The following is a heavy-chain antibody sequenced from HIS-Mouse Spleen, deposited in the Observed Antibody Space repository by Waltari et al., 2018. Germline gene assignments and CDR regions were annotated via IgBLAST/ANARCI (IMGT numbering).Heavy chain of an antibody. CDR3: ARHYYYGSGSYYFDY. CDR1: GFPVSSTY. V-gene: IGHV3-53*02. D-gene: IGHD3-10*01. CDR2: IYSGGST. J-gene: IGHJ4*02. Sequence: EVQLVETGGGLIQPGGSLRLPCAAAGFPVSSTYMSWVRWAPGKGLEWVSVIYSGGSTYYADSVKGRFTISRDNSKNTLYLQMNSLRAEDTAVYYCARHYYYGSGSYYFDYWGQGTLVTVSS.